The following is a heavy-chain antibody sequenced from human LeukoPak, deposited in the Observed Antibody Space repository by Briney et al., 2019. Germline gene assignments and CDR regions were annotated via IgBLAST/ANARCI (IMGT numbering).Heavy chain of an antibody. Sequence: GESLKISCKSSGFSFTSYWIGWVRPVTGKGLEWMGMIFPGDSDTRNSPSFQGQVTISADKSISTAYLQWSSLKASDTAMNYCARGSYDFWSGYFDYWGQGTLVTVSS. D-gene: IGHD3-3*01. V-gene: IGHV5-51*01. J-gene: IGHJ4*02. CDR1: GFSFTSYW. CDR3: ARGSYDFWSGYFDY. CDR2: IFPGDSDT.